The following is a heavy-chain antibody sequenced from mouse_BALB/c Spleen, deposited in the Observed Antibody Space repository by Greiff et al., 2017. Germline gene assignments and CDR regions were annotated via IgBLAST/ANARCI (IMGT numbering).Heavy chain of an antibody. Sequence: EVHLVESGPGLVKPSQSLSLTCTVTGYSITSDYAWNWIRQFPGNKLEWMGYISYSGSTSYNPSLKSRISITRDTSKNQFFLQLNSVTTEDTATYYCALYYGEGDYWGQGTTLTVSS. CDR3: ALYYGEGDY. D-gene: IGHD1-1*01. CDR2: ISYSGST. V-gene: IGHV3-2*02. CDR1: GYSITSDYA. J-gene: IGHJ2*01.